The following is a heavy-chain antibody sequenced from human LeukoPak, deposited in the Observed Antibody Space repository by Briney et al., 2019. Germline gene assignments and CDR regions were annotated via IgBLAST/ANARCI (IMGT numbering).Heavy chain of an antibody. CDR3: ARDGSAGIVVVPAAIPVDY. D-gene: IGHD2-2*01. CDR2: ISAYNGNT. CDR1: GYTFTSYG. V-gene: IGHV1-18*01. Sequence: GASVKVSCKASGYTFTSYGISWVRQAPGQGLEWMGWISAYNGNTNYAQKLQGRVTMTTDTSTSTAYMELRSLRSDDTAVYYCARDGSAGIVVVPAAIPVDYWGQGTLVTVSS. J-gene: IGHJ4*02.